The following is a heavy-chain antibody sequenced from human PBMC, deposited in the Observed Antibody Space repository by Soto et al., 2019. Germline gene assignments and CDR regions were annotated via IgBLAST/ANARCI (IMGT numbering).Heavy chain of an antibody. V-gene: IGHV4-34*01. CDR2: INHSGST. D-gene: IGHD3-10*01. CDR1: GGSFSGYY. Sequence: QVQLQQWGAGLLKPSETLSLTCAVYGGSFSGYYWSWIRQPPGKGLEWIGEINHSGSTNYNPSLKSRVTIAVDTSKNQFSLKLSSVTAADTAVYYCARGRTAITMVRGVIPAIDYWGQGTLVTVSS. CDR3: ARGRTAITMVRGVIPAIDY. J-gene: IGHJ4*02.